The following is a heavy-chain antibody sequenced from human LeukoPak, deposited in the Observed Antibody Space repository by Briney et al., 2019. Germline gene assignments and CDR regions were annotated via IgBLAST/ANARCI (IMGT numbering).Heavy chain of an antibody. CDR1: GGSITSEY. CDR2: IFTSGST. Sequence: ASETLSLTCTVSGGSITSEYWSWIRQPAGKGLEWIGRIFTSGSTTYSPSLKSRVTMSLDTSKNQFFLKLSSVTAADTAAYFCSRGGANDLWGQGTLVTVSS. J-gene: IGHJ5*02. V-gene: IGHV4-4*07. D-gene: IGHD4/OR15-4a*01. CDR3: SRGGANDL.